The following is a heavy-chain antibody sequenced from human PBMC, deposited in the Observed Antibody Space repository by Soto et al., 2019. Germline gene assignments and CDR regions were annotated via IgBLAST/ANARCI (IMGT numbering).Heavy chain of an antibody. CDR1: GDSIRSSSDY. CDR3: ARLSRIGLVNY. V-gene: IGHV4-39*01. CDR2: IYYSGST. J-gene: IGHJ4*02. Sequence: SETLSLTCTVSGDSIRSSSDYWGWIRQPPGKGLEWIGSIYYSGSTFYNPSLKSRVTISVDTSRNQFSLKLRSVTAAETAVYYCARLSRIGLVNYWGQGTLVTVSS. D-gene: IGHD3-22*01.